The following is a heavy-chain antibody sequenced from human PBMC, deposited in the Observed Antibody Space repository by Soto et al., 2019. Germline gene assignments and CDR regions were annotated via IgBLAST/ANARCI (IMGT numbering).Heavy chain of an antibody. J-gene: IGHJ6*03. CDR2: ISSNGGST. Sequence: GGSLRLSCAASGFTFSSYAMHWVRQAPGKGLEYVSAISSNGGSTYYANSVKGRFTISRDNSKNTLYLQMGSLRAEDMALYYCARVFGGVVVAATWKDYYYLDVWGKGTTVTVSS. CDR1: GFTFSSYA. D-gene: IGHD2-15*01. CDR3: ARVFGGVVVAATWKDYYYLDV. V-gene: IGHV3-64*01.